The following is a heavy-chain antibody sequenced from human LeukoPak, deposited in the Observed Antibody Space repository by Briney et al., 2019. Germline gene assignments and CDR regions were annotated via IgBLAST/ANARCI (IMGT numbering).Heavy chain of an antibody. CDR1: GGTFSSYA. J-gene: IGHJ6*02. Sequence: SVKVSCKASGGTFSSYAISWVRQAPGQGLEWMGRIIPILGIANYAQKFQGRVTITADKSTSTAYMELSSLGSEDTAVYYCARDRGYSSSYRYYYYGMDVWGQGTTVTVSS. CDR3: ARDRGYSSSYRYYYYGMDV. D-gene: IGHD6-6*01. V-gene: IGHV1-69*04. CDR2: IIPILGIA.